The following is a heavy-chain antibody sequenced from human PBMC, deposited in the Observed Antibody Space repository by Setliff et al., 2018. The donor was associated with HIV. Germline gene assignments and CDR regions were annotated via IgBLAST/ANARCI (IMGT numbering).Heavy chain of an antibody. J-gene: IGHJ4*02. D-gene: IGHD2-2*01. CDR1: GFTVSSSY. CDR3: ARRAYCSSTTCFDN. Sequence: GGSLRLSCAASGFTVSSSYMSWVRQAPGKGLEWVSGIDPSGGSTSYADSVKGRFTISRDNSKNTLYLQLNSLRAEDTAVYYCARRAYCSSTTCFDNWGQGTLVTVSS. CDR2: IDPSGGST. V-gene: IGHV3-66*04.